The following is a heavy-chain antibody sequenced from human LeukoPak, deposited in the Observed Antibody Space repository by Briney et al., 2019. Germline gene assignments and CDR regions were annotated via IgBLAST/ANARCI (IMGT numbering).Heavy chain of an antibody. CDR2: ISSSSSYI. D-gene: IGHD3-22*01. J-gene: IGHJ3*02. CDR1: GFTFSSYS. V-gene: IGHV3-21*01. Sequence: GGSLRLSCAASGFTFSSYSMNWVRQAPGKGLEWVSSISSSSSYIYYADSVKGRFTISRDNAKNPLYLQMNSLRAEDTAVYYCARDREDYYDSSGYTNDIWGQGTMVTVSS. CDR3: ARDREDYYDSSGYTNDI.